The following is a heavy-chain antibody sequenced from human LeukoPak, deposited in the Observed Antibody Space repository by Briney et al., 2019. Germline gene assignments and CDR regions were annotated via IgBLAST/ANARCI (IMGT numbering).Heavy chain of an antibody. V-gene: IGHV4-34*01. CDR3: VRYEGDF. CDR2: INHSGRT. CDR1: GGSFSGYY. Sequence: SETLSLTCAVYGGSFSGYYWSWIRQPPGKGLEWIGEINHSGRTNYNPSLKSRVTISEDTSKNQFSLKLSSVTAADTAVYYCVRYEGDFWGQGTLVTVSS. J-gene: IGHJ4*02. D-gene: IGHD3-3*01.